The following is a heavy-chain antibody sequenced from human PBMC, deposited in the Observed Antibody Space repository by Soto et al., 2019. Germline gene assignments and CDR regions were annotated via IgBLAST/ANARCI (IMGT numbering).Heavy chain of an antibody. CDR1: GGSISSGDYY. Sequence: ASATLSLTCTVSGGSISSGDYYWSWIRQPPRKGLEWIGYIYYSGSTYYNPSLKSRVTISVDTSKNQFSLKLSSVTAADTAVYYCAREGYAAYAFDIWGQGTMVTVS. CDR2: IYYSGST. D-gene: IGHD1-1*01. V-gene: IGHV4-30-4*02. CDR3: AREGYAAYAFDI. J-gene: IGHJ3*02.